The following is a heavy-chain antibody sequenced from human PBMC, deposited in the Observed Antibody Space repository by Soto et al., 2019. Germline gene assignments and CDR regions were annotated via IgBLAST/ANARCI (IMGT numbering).Heavy chain of an antibody. Sequence: GGSLRLSCAASGFTFSNYGMHWVRQARGKGLEWVAVISDDGVSKYYADSVQGRFTISRDNSESVVLLQMNSLRPDDTALYFCARAYYFGSWTSYTLYYWGQGTQVTVSS. CDR3: ARAYYFGSWTSYTLYY. D-gene: IGHD3-10*01. V-gene: IGHV3-30*03. J-gene: IGHJ4*02. CDR1: GFTFSNYG. CDR2: ISDDGVSK.